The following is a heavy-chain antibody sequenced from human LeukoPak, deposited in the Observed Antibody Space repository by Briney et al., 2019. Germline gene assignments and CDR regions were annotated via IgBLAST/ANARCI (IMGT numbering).Heavy chain of an antibody. Sequence: GRSLRLSCAASGFIFSSYGMHWVRQGPGKGLEWVAVTSYDGSDKHYADSVKGRFTISRDNSKSTLYLLMNSLRAEDTAVYYCARGYLIDYWGQGTLVTVSS. CDR1: GFIFSSYG. D-gene: IGHD1-26*01. CDR2: TSYDGSDK. V-gene: IGHV3-30*03. CDR3: ARGYLIDY. J-gene: IGHJ4*02.